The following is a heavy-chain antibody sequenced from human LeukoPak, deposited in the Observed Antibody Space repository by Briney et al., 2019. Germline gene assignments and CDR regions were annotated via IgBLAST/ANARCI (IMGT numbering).Heavy chain of an antibody. CDR1: GGSISSYY. CDR2: IYYSGST. J-gene: IGHJ4*02. Sequence: SETLSLTCTVSGGSISSYYWSWIRQPPGKGLEWIGYIYYSGSTNYNPSLRSRVTISVDTSKNQFSLKLSSVTAADTAIYYCARDALGIPRTHDFWGQGTLVTVSS. V-gene: IGHV4-59*01. CDR3: ARDALGIPRTHDF. D-gene: IGHD7-27*01.